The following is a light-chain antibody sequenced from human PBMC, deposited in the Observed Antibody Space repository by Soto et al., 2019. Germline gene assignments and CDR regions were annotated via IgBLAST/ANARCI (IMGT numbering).Light chain of an antibody. CDR2: DAS. J-gene: IGKJ1*01. Sequence: DIQMSQSPATLSASIGDRVTITCRASQSISSSLAWYQQKPGKAPNLLIYDASSLESGVPSRFSGSGSGTEFTLSISSLQPDDFATYYCQQYYSFSTFGQRTKVDIK. V-gene: IGKV1-5*01. CDR1: QSISSS. CDR3: QQYYSFST.